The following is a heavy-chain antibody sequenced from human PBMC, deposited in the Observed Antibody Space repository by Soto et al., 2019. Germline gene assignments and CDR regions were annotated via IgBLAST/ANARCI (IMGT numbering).Heavy chain of an antibody. CDR1: GYTFTSYG. CDR2: ISAYNGNT. V-gene: IGHV1-18*01. CDR3: ARDIDIVVVPAVGMDV. J-gene: IGHJ6*02. Sequence: QVQLVQSGAEVKKPGASVKVSCKASGYTFTSYGISWVRQAPGQGLEWMGWISAYNGNTNYSQKLQGRVTMTTDKSTSTEYMELRSLRSDDTAVYYCARDIDIVVVPAVGMDVWGQGTTVTVSS. D-gene: IGHD2-2*01.